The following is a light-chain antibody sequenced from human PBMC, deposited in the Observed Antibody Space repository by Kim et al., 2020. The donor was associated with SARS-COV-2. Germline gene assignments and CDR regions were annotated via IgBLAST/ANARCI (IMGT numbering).Light chain of an antibody. CDR1: ESINSW. J-gene: IGKJ1*01. CDR2: EAT. Sequence: ASVGERVTISCRASESINSWLAWYQQKPGKGPKLLIYEATSLERGVPSRFSGSGSGTEFTLTISSLQPDDFATYYCQQYDSHSHTFGQGTKVDIK. CDR3: QQYDSHSHT. V-gene: IGKV1-5*01.